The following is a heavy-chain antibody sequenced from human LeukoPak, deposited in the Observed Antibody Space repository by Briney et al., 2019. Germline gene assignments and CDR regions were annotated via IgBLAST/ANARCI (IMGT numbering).Heavy chain of an antibody. J-gene: IGHJ4*02. D-gene: IGHD6-13*01. CDR1: GFTFSSYS. Sequence: PGGSLRLSCAASGFTFSSYSMNWVRQAPGKGLEWVSGISWNSGSIGYADSVKGRFTISRDNAKNSLYLQMNSLRAEDMALYYCAKADLWDIAAGNLDYWGQGTLVTVSS. CDR2: ISWNSGSI. V-gene: IGHV3-9*03. CDR3: AKADLWDIAAGNLDY.